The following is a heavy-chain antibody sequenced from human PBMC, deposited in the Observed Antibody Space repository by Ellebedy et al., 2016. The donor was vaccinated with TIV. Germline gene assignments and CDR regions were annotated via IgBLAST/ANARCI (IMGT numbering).Heavy chain of an antibody. D-gene: IGHD3-9*01. J-gene: IGHJ4*02. CDR1: GFTITSFG. V-gene: IGHV1-18*01. CDR2: IVAVFGTT. Sequence: ASVKVSCKASGFTITSFGISWVRQAPGHGLEWMGGIVAVFGTTTYAQKFQDRVTMTTDTSTSTAHMEVRSLRSDDTAFYYCARDRSHLLTGLLFDLWGQGTLVTVSS. CDR3: ARDRSHLLTGLLFDL.